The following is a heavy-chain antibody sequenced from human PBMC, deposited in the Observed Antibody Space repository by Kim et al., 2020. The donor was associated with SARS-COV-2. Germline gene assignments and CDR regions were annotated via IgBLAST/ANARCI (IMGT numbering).Heavy chain of an antibody. J-gene: IGHJ6*02. CDR3: ARDGGTRGVDV. Sequence: YYNPPLKSRVTISVDTSKNQFSLKLSSVTAADTAVYYCARDGGTRGVDVWGQGTTVTVSS. D-gene: IGHD3-16*01. V-gene: IGHV4-31*02.